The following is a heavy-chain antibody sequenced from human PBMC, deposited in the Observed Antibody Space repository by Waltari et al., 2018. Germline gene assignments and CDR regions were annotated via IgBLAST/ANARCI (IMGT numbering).Heavy chain of an antibody. CDR1: GGSISNLHFY. D-gene: IGHD5-18*01. Sequence: QVQLQESGPGLAKASQTPSLTCDVSGGSISNLHFYWRWIRQPAGKGLEWIGRIYRSGVTDYNPSLRGRATMFLDMSKNQFSLTVDSLIAADTAVYYCAVSPDTATSRAAFHFWGPGTTVSVSS. CDR2: IYRSGVT. CDR3: AVSPDTATSRAAFHF. J-gene: IGHJ6*02. V-gene: IGHV4-61*02.